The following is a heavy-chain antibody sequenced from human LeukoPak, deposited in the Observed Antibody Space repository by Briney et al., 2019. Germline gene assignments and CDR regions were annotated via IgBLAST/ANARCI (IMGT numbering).Heavy chain of an antibody. D-gene: IGHD6-13*01. V-gene: IGHV3-7*01. CDR3: ARDGSLAAAGTDYYGMDV. Sequence: GGSLRLSCAASGFIFSSYAMSWVRQAPGKGLEWVANIKQDGSEKYYVDSVKGRFTISRDNAKNSLYLQMNSLRAEDTAVYYCARDGSLAAAGTDYYGMDVWGQGTTVTVSS. CDR1: GFIFSSYA. J-gene: IGHJ6*02. CDR2: IKQDGSEK.